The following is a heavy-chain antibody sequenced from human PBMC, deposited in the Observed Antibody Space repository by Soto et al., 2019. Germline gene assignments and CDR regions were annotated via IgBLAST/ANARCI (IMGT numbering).Heavy chain of an antibody. Sequence: SGPTLVNPTQTLTLTCTFSGFSLSTSGVGVAWVRQPPGQALEWLAFIFWNDEKHYRPSLKSRVTIIKDTSKNQVVLTMTNVDPMDTGTYYCAHSIIEYYYDSSGYYSAEYFQHWGQGTLVTVSS. D-gene: IGHD3-22*01. CDR3: AHSIIEYYYDSSGYYSAEYFQH. J-gene: IGHJ1*01. V-gene: IGHV2-5*01. CDR1: GFSLSTSGVG. CDR2: IFWNDEK.